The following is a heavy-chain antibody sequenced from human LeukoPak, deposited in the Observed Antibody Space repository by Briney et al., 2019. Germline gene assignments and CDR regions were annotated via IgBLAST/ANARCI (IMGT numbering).Heavy chain of an antibody. J-gene: IGHJ4*02. CDR2: INPSGGST. Sequence: GASVKVSYKASGYTFTSYYMHWVRQAPGQGLEWMGIINPSGGSTSYAQKFQGRVTMTRDTSTSTVYMELSSLRSEDTAVYYCARDLRDCSGGSCYSGRDYWGQGTLVTVSS. D-gene: IGHD2-15*01. CDR3: ARDLRDCSGGSCYSGRDY. CDR1: GYTFTSYY. V-gene: IGHV1-46*01.